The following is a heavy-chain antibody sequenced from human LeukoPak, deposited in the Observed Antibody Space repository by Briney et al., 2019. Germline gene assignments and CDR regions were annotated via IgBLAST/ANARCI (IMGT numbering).Heavy chain of an antibody. Sequence: ASVKVSCKSSGYTFTSYGISGVRQAPGQGLEWMGWISAYNGNTNYAQKLQGRVTMTTDTSTSTAYMQLRSLRSDDTAVYYCARTGPDIVVVVAATTGYWFDPWGQGTLVTVSS. CDR1: GYTFTSYG. D-gene: IGHD2-15*01. J-gene: IGHJ5*02. CDR2: ISAYNGNT. CDR3: ARTGPDIVVVVAATTGYWFDP. V-gene: IGHV1-18*01.